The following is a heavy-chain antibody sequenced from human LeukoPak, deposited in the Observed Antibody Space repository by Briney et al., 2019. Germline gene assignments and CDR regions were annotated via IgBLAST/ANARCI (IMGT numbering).Heavy chain of an antibody. D-gene: IGHD6-19*01. V-gene: IGHV4-59*01. CDR3: ARETSLAGFASGLGFNY. J-gene: IGHJ4*02. CDR2: IFCSAST. Sequence: SETLSLTCTVSGGSISSYYWSWIRQPPGKGLEWIGYIFCSASTNYNPSLKSRVTISVDTSKNQFSLKLTSVTAADTATYYCARETSLAGFASGLGFNYWGQGILVTVSS. CDR1: GGSISSYY.